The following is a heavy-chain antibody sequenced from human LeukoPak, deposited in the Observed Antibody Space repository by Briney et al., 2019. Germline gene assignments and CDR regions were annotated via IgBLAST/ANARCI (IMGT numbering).Heavy chain of an antibody. CDR1: GYTFTSYG. V-gene: IGHV1-18*04. D-gene: IGHD3-9*01. J-gene: IGHJ3*02. CDR2: FSAYNGNT. Sequence: VASVKVSCKASGYTFTSYGISWVRQAPGQGLEWMGWFSAYNGNTNYAQKLQGRVTMTTDTSTSTAYMELRSLRSDDTAVYYCARDWGLRYFHDAFDIWGQGTMVTVSS. CDR3: ARDWGLRYFHDAFDI.